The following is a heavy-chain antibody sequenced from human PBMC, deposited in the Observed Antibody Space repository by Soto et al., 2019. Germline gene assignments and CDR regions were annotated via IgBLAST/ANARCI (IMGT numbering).Heavy chain of an antibody. J-gene: IGHJ4*02. CDR2: IYYSGST. D-gene: IGHD4-17*01. CDR1: GGSISSGDYY. CDR3: ARDWAYGLRFDY. Sequence: SETLSLTCTVSGGSISSGDYYWSWIRQPPGKGLEWIGYIYYSGSTYYNPSLKSRVTISVDTSKNQFSLKLSSVTAADTAVYYCARDWAYGLRFDYWGQGTLVTVSS. V-gene: IGHV4-30-4*01.